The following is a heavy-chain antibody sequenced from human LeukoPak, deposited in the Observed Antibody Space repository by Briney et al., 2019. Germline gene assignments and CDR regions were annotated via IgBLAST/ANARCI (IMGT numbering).Heavy chain of an antibody. J-gene: IGHJ1*01. CDR1: GGSFSGYY. D-gene: IGHD3-22*01. V-gene: IGHV4-34*01. CDR2: INHSGST. CDR3: ARDGSYYYDSSGYYEH. Sequence: SETLSLTCAVYGGSFSGYYWSWTRQPPGKGLEWIGEINHSGSTNYNPSLKSRVTISVDTSKNQFSLKLSSVTAADTAVYYCARDGSYYYDSSGYYEHWGQGTLVTVSS.